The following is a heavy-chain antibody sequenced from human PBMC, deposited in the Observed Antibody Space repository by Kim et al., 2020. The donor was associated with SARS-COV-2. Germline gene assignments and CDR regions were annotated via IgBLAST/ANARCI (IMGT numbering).Heavy chain of an antibody. CDR1: GFTLRSYA. D-gene: IGHD2-21*02. V-gene: IGHV3-64D*06. J-gene: IGHJ2*01. Sequence: GGSLRLSCSASGFTLRSYAIHWVRQAPGKGLEYVSAISSNGDNTYYADSVKGRFTISRDNSKNTLYLHMSSLRAEDTALYYCVKGRYCGGDCYPIDWYFDLWSRGTLVTVSS. CDR2: ISSNGDNT. CDR3: VKGRYCGGDCYPIDWYFDL.